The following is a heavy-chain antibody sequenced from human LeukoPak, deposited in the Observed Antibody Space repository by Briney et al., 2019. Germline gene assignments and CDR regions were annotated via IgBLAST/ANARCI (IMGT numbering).Heavy chain of an antibody. J-gene: IGHJ4*02. CDR3: ARGGGYYYDSSGYYVDY. D-gene: IGHD3-22*01. Sequence: GGSLRLSCAASGFTFSSYSMNWVRQAPGKGLEWVSSISSSSSYIYYADSVKGRFTISSDNAKDSLYLQMNSLRAEDTAVYYCARGGGYYYDSSGYYVDYWGQGTLVTVSS. CDR2: ISSSSSYI. V-gene: IGHV3-21*01. CDR1: GFTFSSYS.